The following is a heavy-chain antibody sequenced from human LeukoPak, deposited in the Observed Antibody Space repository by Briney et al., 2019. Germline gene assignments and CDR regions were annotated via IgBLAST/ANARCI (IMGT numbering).Heavy chain of an antibody. V-gene: IGHV4-34*01. CDR2: INHSGST. J-gene: IGHJ6*03. D-gene: IGHD3-9*01. Sequence: PGGSLRLSCTASGFTFGDYAMSWFRQPPGKGLEWIGEINHSGSTNYNPSLKSRVTISVDTSKNQFSLKLSSVTAADTAVYYCARGRLFGILTGDYYYMDVWGKGTTVTVSS. CDR1: GFTFGDYA. CDR3: ARGRLFGILTGDYYYMDV.